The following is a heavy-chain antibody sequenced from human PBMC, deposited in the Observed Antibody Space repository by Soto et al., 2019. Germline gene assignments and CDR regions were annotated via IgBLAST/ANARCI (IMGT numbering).Heavy chain of an antibody. D-gene: IGHD3-10*01. J-gene: IGHJ4*02. V-gene: IGHV4-30-2*01. CDR3: ARVVEGVYFDY. Sequence: SETLSLTCAVSGGSISSGGYSWSWIRQPPGKGLEWIGYIYHSGSTYYNPSLKSRVTISVDRSKNQFSLKLSSVTAADTAVYYCARVVEGVYFDYWGQGTLVTVSS. CDR1: GGSISSGGYS. CDR2: IYHSGST.